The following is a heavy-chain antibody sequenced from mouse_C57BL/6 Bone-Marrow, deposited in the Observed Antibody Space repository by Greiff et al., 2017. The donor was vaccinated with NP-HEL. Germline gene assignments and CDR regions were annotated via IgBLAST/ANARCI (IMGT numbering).Heavy chain of an antibody. V-gene: IGHV7-3*01. CDR1: GFTFTDYY. J-gene: IGHJ4*01. Sequence: EVKLVESGGGLVQPGGSLSLSCAASGFTFTDYYMSWVRQPPGKALEWLVFIRNKANGYTTEYSASVKGRFTISRDNSQSTLYLQMNALRAEDIATYTCERSVSYVYADDLFYALGYSGQGKAVPVS. CDR3: ERSVSYVYADDLFYALGY. D-gene: IGHD6-5*01. CDR2: IRNKANGYTT.